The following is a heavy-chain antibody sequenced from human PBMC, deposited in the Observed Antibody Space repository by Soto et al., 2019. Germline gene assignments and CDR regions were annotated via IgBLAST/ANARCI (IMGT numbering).Heavy chain of an antibody. CDR3: AREETAWPLAYGLDV. Sequence: LRLSCAASGFTFSSYAMSWVRQAPGKGLEWVSAISGSGGSTYYADSVKGRFTISRDNSKNTLYLQMNSLRDEDTAVYYCAREETAWPLAYGLDVWGQGTTVTVSS. CDR1: GFTFSSYA. V-gene: IGHV3-23*01. CDR2: ISGSGGST. D-gene: IGHD2-21*02. J-gene: IGHJ6*02.